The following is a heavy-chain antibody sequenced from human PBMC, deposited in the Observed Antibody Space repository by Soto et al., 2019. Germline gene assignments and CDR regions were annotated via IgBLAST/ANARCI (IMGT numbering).Heavy chain of an antibody. Sequence: PGGSLRLSCAASGFTFSDYYMSWIRQAPGKGLEWVSYISSSGSTIYYADSVKGRFTISRDNAKNSLYLQMNSLRAEDTAVYYCANWDIVVVPAAIPTKSDAFEIWGQGTMVTVSS. CDR2: ISSSGSTI. CDR1: GFTFSDYY. D-gene: IGHD2-2*02. J-gene: IGHJ3*02. V-gene: IGHV3-11*01. CDR3: ANWDIVVVPAAIPTKSDAFEI.